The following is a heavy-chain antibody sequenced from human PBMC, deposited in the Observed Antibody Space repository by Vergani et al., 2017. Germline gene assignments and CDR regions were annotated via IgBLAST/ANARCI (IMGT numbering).Heavy chain of an antibody. CDR2: IWYDGSNK. J-gene: IGHJ5*01. CDR1: GFTFSSHG. Sequence: QAQLVESEGGGVQPGRSLTLSCVASGFTFSSHGMHWVRQAPGKGLEWVAVIWYDGSNKYYGDSVKGRFTISRDNSKNTLYLQMNSLRVEDTAVYYCARWGNEKRLDSWGQGTLVTVSS. D-gene: IGHD1-1*01. V-gene: IGHV3-33*01. CDR3: ARWGNEKRLDS.